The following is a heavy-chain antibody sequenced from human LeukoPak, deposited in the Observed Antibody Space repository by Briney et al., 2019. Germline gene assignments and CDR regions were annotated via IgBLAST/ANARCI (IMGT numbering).Heavy chain of an antibody. D-gene: IGHD3-22*01. CDR3: ANLPSIGYDSSGYDGDGFDI. J-gene: IGHJ3*02. Sequence: ASVKVSCKASGYTFTGYYMHWVRQAPGQGLEWMGWINPNSGGTNYAQKFQGRVTMTRDTSISTAYMELSRLRSDDTAVYYCANLPSIGYDSSGYDGDGFDIWGQGTMVTVSS. CDR1: GYTFTGYY. V-gene: IGHV1-2*02. CDR2: INPNSGGT.